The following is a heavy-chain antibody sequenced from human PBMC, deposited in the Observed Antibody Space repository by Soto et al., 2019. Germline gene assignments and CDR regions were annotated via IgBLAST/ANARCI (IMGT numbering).Heavy chain of an antibody. CDR1: GFILSDHY. CDR2: SRNKANSYTT. Sequence: EVQLVESGGGLVQPGGSLRLSCAASGFILSDHYMDWVRQAPGKGLEWVGRSRNKANSYTTEYVASVKGRFTISRDESKNSLYLQMNSLRTEDTAVYYCAREDPPFQHWGQGTLVTVSS. J-gene: IGHJ1*01. V-gene: IGHV3-72*01. CDR3: AREDPPFQH.